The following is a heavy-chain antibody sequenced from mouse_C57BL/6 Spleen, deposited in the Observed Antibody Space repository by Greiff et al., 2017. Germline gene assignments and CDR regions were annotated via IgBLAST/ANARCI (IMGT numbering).Heavy chain of an antibody. Sequence: EVQLVESGPGLVKPSQSPSLTCSVTGYSITSGYYWNWIRQFPGNKLEWMGYISYDGSNNYNPSLKNRISITRDTSKNQFFLKLNSVTTEDTATYYCARDGQYYGSSWFAYWGQGTLVTVSA. D-gene: IGHD1-1*01. CDR3: ARDGQYYGSSWFAY. CDR1: GYSITSGYY. V-gene: IGHV3-6*01. CDR2: ISYDGSN. J-gene: IGHJ3*01.